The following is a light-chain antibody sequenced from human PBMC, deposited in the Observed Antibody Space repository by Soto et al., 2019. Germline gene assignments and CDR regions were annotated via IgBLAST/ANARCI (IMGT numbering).Light chain of an antibody. CDR2: DVS. CDR1: SSDVGGYNY. CDR3: SSYTSSSTVI. J-gene: IGLJ7*01. V-gene: IGLV2-14*03. Sequence: QSALTQPASMSGSPGQSITISCTGTSSDVGGYNYVSWYQQHPGRAPKLIIYDVSDRPSGVSDRFSGSKSGNTASLTISGLQAEDEADYYCSSYTSSSTVIFGGGTQLTVL.